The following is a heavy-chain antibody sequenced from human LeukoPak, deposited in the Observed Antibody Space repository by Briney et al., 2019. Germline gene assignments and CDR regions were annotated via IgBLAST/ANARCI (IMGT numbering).Heavy chain of an antibody. CDR1: GFTFSSYA. Sequence: GGSLRLSCAASGFTFSSYAMPWVRQAPGKGLEWVAVISYDGSNKYYADSVKGRFTISRDNSKNTLYLQMNSLRAEDTAVYYCAREPTRPGTQFDYWGQGTLVTVSS. D-gene: IGHD1-7*01. J-gene: IGHJ4*02. CDR2: ISYDGSNK. CDR3: AREPTRPGTQFDY. V-gene: IGHV3-30-3*01.